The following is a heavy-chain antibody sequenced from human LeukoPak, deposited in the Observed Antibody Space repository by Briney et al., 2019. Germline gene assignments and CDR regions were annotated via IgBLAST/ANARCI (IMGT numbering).Heavy chain of an antibody. V-gene: IGHV3-66*01. CDR3: ARIETVADAFDI. CDR1: GFTVSSNY. CDR2: IYSGGST. Sequence: GSLRLSCAASGFTVSSNYMTWVRQAPGKGLEWVSLIYSGGSTFYADSVRGRFTISRDNSKNTLYLQMNSLRAEDTAVYYCARIETVADAFDIWGQGTLVTVSS. D-gene: IGHD1-1*01. J-gene: IGHJ3*02.